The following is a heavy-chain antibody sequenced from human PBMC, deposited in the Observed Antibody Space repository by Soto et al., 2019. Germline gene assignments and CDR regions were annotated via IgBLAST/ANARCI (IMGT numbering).Heavy chain of an antibody. J-gene: IGHJ4*02. Sequence: SGTPSPTRAFSCDSLRRGKLWGWVRQPPGKGLEWIGEIHHSGRTNYNPSLKSRVTILVEKSKNQVSLELSSMTAADTAVYYCARGGDWQFDYWGQGTLVTVS. CDR1: CDSLRRGKL. CDR3: ARGGDWQFDY. V-gene: IGHV4-4*02. D-gene: IGHD2-21*02. CDR2: IHHSGRT.